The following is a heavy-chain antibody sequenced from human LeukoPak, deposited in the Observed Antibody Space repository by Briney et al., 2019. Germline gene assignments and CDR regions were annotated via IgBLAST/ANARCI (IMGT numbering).Heavy chain of an antibody. Sequence: SETLSLTCTVSGGSISSYYWGWIRQPPGKGLEWIVSNHYSGSGYYNPSLKSRVTISVDTSKNQFSLKLSSVTAADTAVYYCARHMGGDSGDYYFGYWGQGTLVTVSS. CDR1: GGSISSYY. CDR2: NHYSGSG. V-gene: IGHV4-39*01. CDR3: ARHMGGDSGDYYFGY. D-gene: IGHD3-16*01. J-gene: IGHJ4*02.